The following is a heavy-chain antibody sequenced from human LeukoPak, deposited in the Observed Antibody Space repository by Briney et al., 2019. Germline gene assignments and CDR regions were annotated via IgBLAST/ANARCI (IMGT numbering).Heavy chain of an antibody. CDR2: IYTSGST. D-gene: IGHD3-10*01. CDR1: GGSISSYY. Sequence: SETLSLTCTVSGGSISSYYWSWIRQPPGKGLEWIGYIYTSGSTNYNPSLKSRVTISVDTSKNQFSLKLSSVTAADTAVYYCARVKGVRGVGVFDYWGQGTLVTVSS. CDR3: ARVKGVRGVGVFDY. V-gene: IGHV4-4*09. J-gene: IGHJ4*02.